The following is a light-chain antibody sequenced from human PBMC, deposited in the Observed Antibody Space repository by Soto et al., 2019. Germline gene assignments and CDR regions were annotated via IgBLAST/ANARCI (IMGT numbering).Light chain of an antibody. V-gene: IGKV3-15*01. CDR2: AAS. J-gene: IGKJ4*01. CDR1: QYISND. CDR3: QQYNKWPPLT. Sequence: EIVMTQSPATLSVSPGERATLSCRASQYISNDLAWYQQKPGQAPRPLIYAASTRATGIPARFSGSGSGTEFTLTISNLQSEDFAVYYCQQYNKWPPLTFGGGTKVEI.